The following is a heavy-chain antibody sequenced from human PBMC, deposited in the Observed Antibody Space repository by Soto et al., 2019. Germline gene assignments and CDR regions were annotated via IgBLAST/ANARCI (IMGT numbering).Heavy chain of an antibody. V-gene: IGHV3-21*01. CDR3: ARDEPGTTPGMDV. J-gene: IGHJ6*02. CDR1: GFTFSSYS. CDR2: ISSSSSYI. D-gene: IGHD1-7*01. Sequence: GGSLRLSCASSGFTFSSYSMNWVRQAPGKGLEWVSSISSSSSYIYYADSVKGRFTISRDNAKNSLYLQMNSLRAEDTAVYYCARDEPGTTPGMDVWGQGTTVTVS.